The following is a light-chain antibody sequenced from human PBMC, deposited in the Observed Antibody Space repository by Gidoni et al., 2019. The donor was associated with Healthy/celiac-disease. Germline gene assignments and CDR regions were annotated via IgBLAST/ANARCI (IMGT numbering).Light chain of an antibody. CDR2: AAS. CDR1: QSISRY. V-gene: IGKV1-39*01. CDR3: QQSYSTPRT. J-gene: IGKJ1*01. Sequence: DIQMTQSPSSLSASVGDRVTITCRASQSISRYLNWYQQKPGKAPKLLIYAASSLKSGVPSRFSGSASGTDFTLTIISLHPEDLATYSCQQSYSTPRTFGQGTKVEIK.